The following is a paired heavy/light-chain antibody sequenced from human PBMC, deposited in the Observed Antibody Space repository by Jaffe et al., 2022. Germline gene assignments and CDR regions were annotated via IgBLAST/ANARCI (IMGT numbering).Light chain of an antibody. CDR2: DVL. J-gene: IGLJ3*02. V-gene: IGLV2-11*01. CDR1: SSDVGGYFY. CDR3: SSYAGNSWL. Sequence: QSALTQPRSVSGSPGQSVTISCTGTSSDVGGYFYVSWYQQHPGKAPKLLIYDVLKRPSGVPDRFSGSKSGNTASLTISGLQAEDEADYYCSSYAGNSWLFGGGTKLTVL.
Heavy chain of an antibody. CDR1: GFDFSSYE. Sequence: EVQLVESGGGLVQPGGSLRLSCAASGFDFSSYEWNWVRQAPGKGLEWVAYMTVSGNSIHYADSVRGRFTISRDNAKSSLYLQMNSLRADDTAVYYCARDLMYTSSAYDSWGQGTLVIVSS. D-gene: IGHD6-13*01. CDR3: ARDLMYTSSAYDS. V-gene: IGHV3-48*03. J-gene: IGHJ4*02. CDR2: MTVSGNSI.